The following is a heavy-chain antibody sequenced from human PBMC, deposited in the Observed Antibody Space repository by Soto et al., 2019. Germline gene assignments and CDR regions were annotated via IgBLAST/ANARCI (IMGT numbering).Heavy chain of an antibody. CDR1: GFTFSSYA. CDR3: AKQGYSYGYGVY. CDR2: ISGSGGST. V-gene: IGHV3-23*01. J-gene: IGHJ4*02. Sequence: EVQLLESGGGLVQPGGSLRLSCAASGFTFSSYAMSWVRQAPGKGLEWVSAISGSGGSTYYADSVEGRFTVSRDNSKNTLHLQMNSLRDEDTAVYYCAKQGYSYGYGVYWGQGTLVTVSS. D-gene: IGHD5-18*01.